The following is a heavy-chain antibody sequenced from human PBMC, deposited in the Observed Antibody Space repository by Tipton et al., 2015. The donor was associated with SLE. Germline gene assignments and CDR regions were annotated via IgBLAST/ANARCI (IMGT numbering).Heavy chain of an antibody. Sequence: TLSLTCTVSGGSISSYYWSWIRQPPGRGLEWIGYIYYSGSTNYNPSLKSRVTISVDTSKNQFSLKLSSVTAADTAVYYCARVGLTEMATTPQGHFDLWGRGTLVTVSS. J-gene: IGHJ2*01. V-gene: IGHV4-59*01. CDR2: IYYSGST. CDR3: ARVGLTEMATTPQGHFDL. CDR1: GGSISSYY. D-gene: IGHD5-24*01.